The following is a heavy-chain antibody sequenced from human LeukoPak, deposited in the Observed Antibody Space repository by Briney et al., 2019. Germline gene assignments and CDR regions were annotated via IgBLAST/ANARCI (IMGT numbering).Heavy chain of an antibody. V-gene: IGHV4-4*07. CDR1: GGSVTTYY. J-gene: IGHJ4*02. CDR2: ISTSGTT. Sequence: KPSETLSLTCTVSGGSVTTYYWSWIRQSAGKGLEWIGHISTSGTTTYNPSLKSRVTMSVDTSKNQFSLKLTSVTAADTAVYYCAREATVVGATIIWGQGTLVTVSP. D-gene: IGHD1-26*01. CDR3: AREATVVGATII.